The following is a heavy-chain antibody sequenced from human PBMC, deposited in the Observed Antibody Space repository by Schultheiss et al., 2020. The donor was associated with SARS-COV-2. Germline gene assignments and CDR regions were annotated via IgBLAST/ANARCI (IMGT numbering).Heavy chain of an antibody. CDR1: GFTFGDYA. J-gene: IGHJ5*02. Sequence: GGSLRLSCTASGFTFGDYAMSWVRQAPGKGLEWVSGISWNSGSIGYADSVKGRFTISRDNAKNSLYLQMNSLRAEDTALYYCARDSFPLAVAGWRWFDPWGQGTLVTVSS. CDR3: ARDSFPLAVAGWRWFDP. D-gene: IGHD6-19*01. CDR2: ISWNSGSI. V-gene: IGHV3-9*01.